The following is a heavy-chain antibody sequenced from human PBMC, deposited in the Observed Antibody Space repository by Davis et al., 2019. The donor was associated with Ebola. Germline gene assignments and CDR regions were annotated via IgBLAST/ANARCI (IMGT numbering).Heavy chain of an antibody. J-gene: IGHJ4*02. CDR3: ARGYCSCGRRYSPDY. Sequence: ASVKVSCKASGHTFTNYGFSWVRQAPGQGLEWMGWISAYHGNTNYAQKLQDRITMTTDTSTSTAYMELRSLRSDDTAVYYFARGYCSCGRRYSPDYLGQGILGTGSS. D-gene: IGHD2-15*01. CDR2: ISAYHGNT. CDR1: GHTFTNYG. V-gene: IGHV1-18*04.